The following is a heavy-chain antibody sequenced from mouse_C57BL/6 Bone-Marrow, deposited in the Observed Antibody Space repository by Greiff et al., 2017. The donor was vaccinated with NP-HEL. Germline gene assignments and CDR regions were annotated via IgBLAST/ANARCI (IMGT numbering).Heavy chain of an antibody. CDR2: INPGSGGT. J-gene: IGHJ2*01. D-gene: IGHD1-1*01. CDR1: GYAFTNYL. CDR3: ATYGSKSNYFDY. V-gene: IGHV1-54*01. Sequence: QVQLQQSGAELVRPGTSVKVSCKASGYAFTNYLIEWVKQRPGQGLEWIGVINPGSGGTNYNEKFKGKATLTADKSSSTAYMQLSSLTSENSAVYFCATYGSKSNYFDYWGQGTTLTVSS.